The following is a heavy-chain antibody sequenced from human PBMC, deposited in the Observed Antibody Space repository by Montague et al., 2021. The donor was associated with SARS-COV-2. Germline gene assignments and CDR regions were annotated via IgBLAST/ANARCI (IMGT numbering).Heavy chain of an antibody. J-gene: IGHJ6*02. Sequence: SETLSPTCAVYGGSFSDYYWSWIRQPPGKGLEWMGEINHSGSTAXNPSLKSRVTISVDTSKNQFSLRLTSVTAADTAVYYCARERQGNYFHYYGLDVWGQGTTVTVSS. D-gene: IGHD1-1*01. CDR1: GGSFSDYY. CDR2: INHSGST. CDR3: ARERQGNYFHYYGLDV. V-gene: IGHV4-34*01.